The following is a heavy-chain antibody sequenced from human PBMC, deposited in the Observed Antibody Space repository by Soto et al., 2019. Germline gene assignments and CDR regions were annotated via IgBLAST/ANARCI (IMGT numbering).Heavy chain of an antibody. Sequence: PSETLSLTCTVSGGSISSYYWSWIRQPPGKGLEWIGYIYYSGSTNYNPSLKSRVTLSLDTSTNEVSLSLTSVTAADAAVYFCARFSPPRKSYDSNPGWFDPWGQGIMVTVSS. J-gene: IGHJ5*02. CDR2: IYYSGST. CDR1: GGSISSYY. V-gene: IGHV4-59*01. D-gene: IGHD3-22*01. CDR3: ARFSPPRKSYDSNPGWFDP.